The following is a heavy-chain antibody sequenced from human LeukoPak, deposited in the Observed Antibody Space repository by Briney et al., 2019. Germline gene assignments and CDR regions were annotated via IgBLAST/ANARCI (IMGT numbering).Heavy chain of an antibody. D-gene: IGHD5-12*01. CDR3: ARDRYSGYDLGDY. Sequence: PGRSLRLSCAASGFTFSSYGMHWVRQAPGKGLEWVAVIWYDGSNKYYADSVKGRFTISRDNPKNTLYLQMNSLRAEDTAVYYCARDRYSGYDLGDYWGQGTLVTVSS. J-gene: IGHJ4*02. CDR2: IWYDGSNK. CDR1: GFTFSSYG. V-gene: IGHV3-33*01.